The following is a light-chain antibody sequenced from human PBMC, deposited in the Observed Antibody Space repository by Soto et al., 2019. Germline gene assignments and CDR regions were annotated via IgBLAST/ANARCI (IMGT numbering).Light chain of an antibody. CDR3: LLYYGGAAV. V-gene: IGLV7-43*01. J-gene: IGLJ2*01. CDR1: TGAVTSGYY. Sequence: QTVVTQEPSLTVSPGGTVTLACACSTGAVTSGYYPNWFQQKPGQAPRALIYSTSNNHSWNPARFSGSLLGGKAALTLSGVQPEDEAEYYCLLYYGGAAVFGGGTKLTVL. CDR2: STS.